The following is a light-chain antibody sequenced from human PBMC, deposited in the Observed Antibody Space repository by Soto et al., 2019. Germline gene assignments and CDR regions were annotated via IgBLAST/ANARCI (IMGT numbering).Light chain of an antibody. CDR3: QQRSNWPRT. V-gene: IGKV3-11*01. J-gene: IGKJ1*01. CDR2: GAS. CDR1: QSVSSN. Sequence: EIGRTHTPNTLSVSPGERGTLSCRASQSVSSNLAWYQQKPGQAPRLLIYGASTRATGIPARFSGSGSGTDFTLTISSLEPEDFAVYYCQQRSNWPRTFGQGTKVDIK.